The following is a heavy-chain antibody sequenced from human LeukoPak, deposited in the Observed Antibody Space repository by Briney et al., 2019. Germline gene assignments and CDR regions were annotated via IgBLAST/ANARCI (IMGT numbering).Heavy chain of an antibody. Sequence: GGSLRLSCVASGFAFSNYNMNWVRQAPGKGLEGVSSISSGSSYIYYADSVKGRFIISRDNAKNSLYLQMNSLRAEDTAVYYCARYLVPYCGGDCYSDFDYWGQGTLVTVSS. J-gene: IGHJ4*02. D-gene: IGHD2-21*02. V-gene: IGHV3-21*01. CDR3: ARYLVPYCGGDCYSDFDY. CDR1: GFAFSNYN. CDR2: ISSGSSYI.